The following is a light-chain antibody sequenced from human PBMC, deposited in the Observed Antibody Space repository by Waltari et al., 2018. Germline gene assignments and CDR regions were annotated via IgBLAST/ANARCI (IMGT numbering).Light chain of an antibody. Sequence: DIQMTQSPSSVSASVGDRVTITCRASQGVSTWLAWYQQRPGNAPKLLIYGASTLQSGVPSRFSGSGSGTDFTLTISSLQPEDFAIYYCQQANNFPRTFGQGTRVEL. CDR2: GAS. CDR3: QQANNFPRT. CDR1: QGVSTW. V-gene: IGKV1-12*01. J-gene: IGKJ1*01.